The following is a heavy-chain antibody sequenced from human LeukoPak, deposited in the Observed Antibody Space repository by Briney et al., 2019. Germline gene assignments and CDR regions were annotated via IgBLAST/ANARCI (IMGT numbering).Heavy chain of an antibody. CDR3: ATRSGFGELSPAGYGD. V-gene: IGHV1-69*13. CDR1: GGTFSSYA. CDR2: IIPIFGTA. J-gene: IGHJ4*02. Sequence: GASVKVSCKASGGTFSSYAISWVRQAPGQGLEWMGGIIPIFGTANYAQKFQGRVTITADESTSTAYMELSSLRSEDTAVYYCATRSGFGELSPAGYGDWGQGTLVTVSS. D-gene: IGHD3-10*01.